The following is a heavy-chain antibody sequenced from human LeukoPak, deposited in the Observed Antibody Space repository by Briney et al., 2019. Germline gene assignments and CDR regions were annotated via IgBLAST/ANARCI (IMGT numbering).Heavy chain of an antibody. D-gene: IGHD2-21*01. CDR3: ARESSPVLWAFDI. CDR1: GGSISSSSYY. J-gene: IGHJ3*02. Sequence: SETLSLTCTVSGGSISSSSYYCAWIRQPPGKGLEWIGSIYYSGSTYYNPSLKSRVTISVHTSKNQFSLKLSSVTAADTAMYYCARESSPVLWAFDIWGQGTMVTVSS. V-gene: IGHV4-39*07. CDR2: IYYSGST.